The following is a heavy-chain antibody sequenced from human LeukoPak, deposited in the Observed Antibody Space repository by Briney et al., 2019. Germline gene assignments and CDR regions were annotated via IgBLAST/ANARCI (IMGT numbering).Heavy chain of an antibody. J-gene: IGHJ6*02. CDR3: ARGYGDYVSYYYFYGMDV. D-gene: IGHD4-17*01. V-gene: IGHV3-23*01. Sequence: ETLSLTCTVSGGSISSYYWSWIRQPPGKGLEWVSAISGSAGTTYYADSVKGRFTIFRDNSKNTLYPQVNSLRAEDTAVYYCARGYGDYVSYYYFYGMDVWGQGTTVTVSS. CDR1: GGSISSYY. CDR2: ISGSAGTT.